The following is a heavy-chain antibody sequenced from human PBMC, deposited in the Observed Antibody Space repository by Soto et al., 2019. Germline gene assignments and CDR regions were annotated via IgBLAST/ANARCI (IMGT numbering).Heavy chain of an antibody. Sequence: PSETLSLTCTVSGASVSDYYWNWIRQPPGKGLEWIGYIHYTGSSNYNPSLKSRVTISVDTSKNQFSLKLSSVTAADTAVYYCARLTAHDESGYYRRYYYYGMDVWGQGTTVTVSS. CDR3: ARLTAHDESGYYRRYYYYGMDV. CDR2: IHYTGSS. CDR1: GASVSDYY. V-gene: IGHV4-59*08. D-gene: IGHD3-3*01. J-gene: IGHJ6*02.